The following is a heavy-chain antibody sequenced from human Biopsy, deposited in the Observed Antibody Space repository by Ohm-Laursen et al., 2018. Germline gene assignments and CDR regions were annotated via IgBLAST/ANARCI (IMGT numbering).Heavy chain of an antibody. Sequence: SETLSLTCTVSGGSIRSNGFYWGWIRQPPGKGLEWMGEINHTGSTKYNPSLMSRVTISIDTSNSQFSLKLTSVTAADTAVYFCARARAYSDFWGGPKDYWGQGILVTVSS. V-gene: IGHV4-39*07. J-gene: IGHJ4*02. CDR2: INHTGST. CDR3: ARARAYSDFWGGPKDY. CDR1: GGSIRSNGFY. D-gene: IGHD3-3*01.